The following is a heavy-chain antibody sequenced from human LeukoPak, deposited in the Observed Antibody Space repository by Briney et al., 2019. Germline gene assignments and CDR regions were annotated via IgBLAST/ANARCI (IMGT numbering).Heavy chain of an antibody. CDR3: ARHDGEDDVFDI. D-gene: IGHD4-17*01. J-gene: IGHJ3*02. CDR2: IYYSGST. CDR1: GGSISSSSYY. Sequence: PSETLSLTGTVSGGSISSSSYYWGWIRQPPGKGLEWIGSIYYSGSTYYNPSLKSRVTISVDTSKNQFSLTLSSVTAADTAVYYCARHDGEDDVFDIWGKGTMVPV. V-gene: IGHV4-39*01.